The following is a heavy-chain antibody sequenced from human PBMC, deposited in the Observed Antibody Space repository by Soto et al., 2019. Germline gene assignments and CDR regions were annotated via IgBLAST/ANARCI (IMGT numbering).Heavy chain of an antibody. Sequence: PSQTLSLTCAISGDSVSSKSAGWNWIRQSPSRGLEWLGRTYYRSKWYSEYAVSVKGRITINPDTSKNQFSLQLNSVTPEDTALYYCARAGQWLFDYWGQGTLVTVS. CDR3: ARAGQWLFDY. D-gene: IGHD6-19*01. CDR1: GDSVSSKSAG. J-gene: IGHJ4*02. CDR2: TYYRSKWYS. V-gene: IGHV6-1*01.